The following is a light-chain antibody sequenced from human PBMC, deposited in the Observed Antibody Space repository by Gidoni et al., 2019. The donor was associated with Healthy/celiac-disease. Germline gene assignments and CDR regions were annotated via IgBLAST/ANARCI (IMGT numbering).Light chain of an antibody. Sequence: DIQMTQSPSSLSASVGDRVTITCRASQSISSYLNWYQQKPGKAPKLLIYAASSLQSGVPSRFSGSGSVTDFTLTISSLQPEDFATYYCQQSYSTPPYTFGQXTKLEIK. V-gene: IGKV1-39*01. J-gene: IGKJ2*01. CDR1: QSISSY. CDR3: QQSYSTPPYT. CDR2: AAS.